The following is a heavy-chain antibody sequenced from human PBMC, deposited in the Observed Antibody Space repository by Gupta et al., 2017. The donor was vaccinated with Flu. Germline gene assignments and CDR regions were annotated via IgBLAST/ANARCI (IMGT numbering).Heavy chain of an antibody. J-gene: IGHJ6*02. Sequence: QVQMVQSGAEVKKPGSSVKVSCRTSAGTFRTYAISWERQAPGQGLEWMGGIIPMSETTNHAQRFQGRVTITADEYTNTAYMGRSSLTSEDTATYYSGRGGAFSYGRFPMDVWGQGTRVTGSS. CDR2: IIPMSETT. D-gene: IGHD5-18*01. V-gene: IGHV1-69*01. CDR3: GRGGAFSYGRFPMDV. CDR1: AGTFRTYA.